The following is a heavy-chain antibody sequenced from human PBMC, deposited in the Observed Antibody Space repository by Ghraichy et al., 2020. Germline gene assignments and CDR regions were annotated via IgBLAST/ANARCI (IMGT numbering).Heavy chain of an antibody. Sequence: GGSLRLSCAASGFSFTTYSMNWVRQVPGKGLEWVSSISSSSLSIYYAESVKGRFTISRDNAEDSLYLQMNSLRAEDTAVYYCARDGGGGWYEYEAFYIWGQGTMVTVSS. D-gene: IGHD6-19*01. CDR2: ISSSSLSI. CDR1: GFSFTTYS. J-gene: IGHJ3*02. V-gene: IGHV3-21*01. CDR3: ARDGGGGWYEYEAFYI.